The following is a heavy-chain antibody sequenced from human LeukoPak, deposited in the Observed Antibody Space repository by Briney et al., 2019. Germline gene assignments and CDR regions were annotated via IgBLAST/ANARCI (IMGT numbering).Heavy chain of an antibody. CDR3: ARDSYGSDY. J-gene: IGHJ4*02. CDR2: ITPSDGST. D-gene: IGHD5-18*01. Sequence: ASVKASCMASGYTFSNYHVHWVRQAPGQGLEWMGKITPSDGSTTYAQNFQDRVIMTRDTSSSTVYMQLSSLRSEDTAVYYCARDSYGSDYWGQGTLVTVSS. CDR1: GYTFSNYH. V-gene: IGHV1-46*01.